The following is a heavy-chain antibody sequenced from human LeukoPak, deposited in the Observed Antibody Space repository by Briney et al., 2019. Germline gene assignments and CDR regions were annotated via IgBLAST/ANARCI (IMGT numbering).Heavy chain of an antibody. Sequence: GGSLRLSCAASGFTFSNAWMSWVRQAPGKGLEWVGRIKSKTDGGTTDYAAPVKGRFTISRDDSKNMLYLQMNSLKTEDTAVYYCTTDFPLYYGMDVWGQGTTVTVSS. CDR1: GFTFSNAW. V-gene: IGHV3-15*01. CDR3: TTDFPLYYGMDV. J-gene: IGHJ6*02. CDR2: IKSKTDGGTT. D-gene: IGHD2/OR15-2a*01.